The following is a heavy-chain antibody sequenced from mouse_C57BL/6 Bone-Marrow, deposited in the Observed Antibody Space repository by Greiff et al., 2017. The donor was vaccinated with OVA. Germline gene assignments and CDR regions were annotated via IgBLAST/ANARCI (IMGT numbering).Heavy chain of an antibody. V-gene: IGHV5-17*01. CDR3: ARRDDGYSLAY. CDR1: GFTFSDYG. CDR2: ISSGSSTI. D-gene: IGHD2-3*01. J-gene: IGHJ3*01. Sequence: EVNVVESGGGLVKPGGSLKLSCAASGFTFSDYGMHWVRQAPEKGLEWVAYISSGSSTIYYADTVKGRFTISRDNAKNTLFLQMTSLRSEDTAMYYCARRDDGYSLAYWGQGTLVTVSA.